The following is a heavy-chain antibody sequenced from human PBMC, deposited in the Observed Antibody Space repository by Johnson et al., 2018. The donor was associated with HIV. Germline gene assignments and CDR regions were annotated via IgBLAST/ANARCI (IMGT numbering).Heavy chain of an antibody. CDR1: GFTFSDYY. D-gene: IGHD3-10*01. V-gene: IGHV3-11*04. Sequence: VQVVESGGGLVKPGGSLRLSCAASGFTFSDYYMSWIRQAPGKGLEWVSYISSSGTTKFYTDSVKGRFTISRDNAKNSLYLQMNSLRAEDTAVYFCASGFYYGSGSYDGAFDIWGQGTMVTVSS. CDR3: ASGFYYGSGSYDGAFDI. CDR2: ISSSGTTK. J-gene: IGHJ3*02.